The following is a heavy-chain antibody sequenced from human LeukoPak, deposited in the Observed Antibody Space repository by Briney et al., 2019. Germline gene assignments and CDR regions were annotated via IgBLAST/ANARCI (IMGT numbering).Heavy chain of an antibody. CDR2: IYTSGST. CDR1: GASISSYY. Sequence: SETLSLTCTISGASISSYYWSWIRQPAGKGLEWIGRIYTSGSTNYNPSLKSRVTISVDTSKNQFSLKLSSVTAADTAVYYCAATIFGVVTRGLSAFDIWGQGTMVTVSS. CDR3: AATIFGVVTRGLSAFDI. D-gene: IGHD3-3*01. J-gene: IGHJ3*02. V-gene: IGHV4-4*07.